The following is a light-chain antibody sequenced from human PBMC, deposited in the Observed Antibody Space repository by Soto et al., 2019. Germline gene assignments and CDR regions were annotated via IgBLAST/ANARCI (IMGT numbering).Light chain of an antibody. CDR1: SSDVGSYNL. J-gene: IGLJ3*02. CDR3: SSYAGGNNWV. Sequence: QSALTQPASVSGSPGQSITISCTGTSSDVGSYNLVSWYQQHPGKAPKLMIYEGSKRPSGVSNRFSGSKSGNTASLTVSGLQGEDEADYYCSSYAGGNNWVFGGGTKLTVL. CDR2: EGS. V-gene: IGLV2-14*02.